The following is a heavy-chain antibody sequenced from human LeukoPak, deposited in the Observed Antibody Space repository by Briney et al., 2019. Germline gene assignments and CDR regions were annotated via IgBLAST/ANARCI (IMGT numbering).Heavy chain of an antibody. V-gene: IGHV4-34*01. J-gene: IGHJ1*01. CDR3: ARGPTYYYDSSGYSFFFQH. D-gene: IGHD3-22*01. CDR2: INHSGST. Sequence: KASEAPFPPRAVFGGAFCCFYWGWIPPPPREGRGWIGGINHSGSTNYNPSLKSRVTISVDTSKNQFSLKLSSVTAADTAVYYCARGPTYYYDSSGYSFFFQHWGQGTLVTVSS. CDR1: GGAFCCFY.